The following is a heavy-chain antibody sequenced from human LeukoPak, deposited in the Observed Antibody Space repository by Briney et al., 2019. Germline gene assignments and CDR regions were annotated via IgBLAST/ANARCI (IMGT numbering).Heavy chain of an antibody. Sequence: PSETLSLTCTVSGGSISSGSYYGSWIRQSAGKGLEWIGRIYTSGSTNYNPSLKSRVTISVDTSKNQFSLKLSSVTAADTAVYYCARERRANYYYYMDVWGEGTTVTVSS. CDR3: ARERRANYYYYMDV. J-gene: IGHJ6*03. V-gene: IGHV4-61*02. CDR2: IYTSGST. CDR1: GGSISSGSYY.